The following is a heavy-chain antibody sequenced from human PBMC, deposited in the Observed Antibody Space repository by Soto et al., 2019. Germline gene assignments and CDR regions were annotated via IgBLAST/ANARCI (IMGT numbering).Heavy chain of an antibody. D-gene: IGHD3-3*01. CDR2: ISGSGGRT. CDR1: GFTFSDYG. Sequence: LSLTCAASGFTFSDYGMSWVRQGPGKGLEWVSSISGSGGRTYYADSVKGRFTISRDNSKNTLYVQMNSLRAEDTAVYYCAKVGPYYDLNWFDPWGQGTLVTVSS. CDR3: AKVGPYYDLNWFDP. V-gene: IGHV3-23*01. J-gene: IGHJ5*02.